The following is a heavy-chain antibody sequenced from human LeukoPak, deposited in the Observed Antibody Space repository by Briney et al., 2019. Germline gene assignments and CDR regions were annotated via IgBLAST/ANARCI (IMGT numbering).Heavy chain of an antibody. Sequence: SETLSLTCAVPGGSISSSNWWSWVRQPPGKGLEWIGEIYHSGSTNYNPSLKGRVTISLDTSKNQFSLKLSSVTAADTAVYYCARGPSGLRSPFNTWGQGTTVTVSS. CDR1: GGSISSSNW. V-gene: IGHV4-4*02. CDR2: IYHSGST. D-gene: IGHD5-12*01. CDR3: ARGPSGLRSPFNT. J-gene: IGHJ3*02.